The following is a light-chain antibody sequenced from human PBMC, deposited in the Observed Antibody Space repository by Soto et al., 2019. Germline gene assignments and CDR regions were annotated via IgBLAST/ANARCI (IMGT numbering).Light chain of an antibody. Sequence: DIQLTQSPSLLSASIGDRVTITCRASHDISTFLAWYQQKPGKAPKLLMYGAYTLQSGVPSRFSGSGSRTDFTLTITSLQPEDIGTYYCQQTDTLPSTFGQGTRLEIK. J-gene: IGKJ5*01. CDR2: GAY. CDR1: HDISTF. V-gene: IGKV1-9*01. CDR3: QQTDTLPST.